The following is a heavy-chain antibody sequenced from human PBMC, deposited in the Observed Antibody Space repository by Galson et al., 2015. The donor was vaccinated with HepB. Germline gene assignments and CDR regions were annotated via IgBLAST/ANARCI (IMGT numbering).Heavy chain of an antibody. D-gene: IGHD2-15*01. CDR3: ARGPPWWGRGPGADY. CDR2: TWHDATNK. Sequence: SLRLSCAASGFTFRNYGMQWVRQAPGKGLEWVALTWHDATNKYYADSVKGRFAISRDNSQNTVYLQMNSLSAEDTAIYYCARGPPWWGRGPGADYWGQGTLVTVSS. CDR1: GFTFRNYG. J-gene: IGHJ4*02. V-gene: IGHV3-33*08.